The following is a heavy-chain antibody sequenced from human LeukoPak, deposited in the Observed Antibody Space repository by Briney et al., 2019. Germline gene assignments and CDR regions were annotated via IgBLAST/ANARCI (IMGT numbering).Heavy chain of an antibody. Sequence: GGSLRLSCAASGFTFSSYWMSWVRQAPGKGLEWVANIKKDGSEKYYVDPVKGRFTISRDNAKNSLYLQMNSLRAEDTAVYYCARDYDILTGYCRMDVWGQGTTVTVSS. J-gene: IGHJ6*02. CDR3: ARDYDILTGYCRMDV. CDR2: IKKDGSEK. V-gene: IGHV3-7*01. D-gene: IGHD3-9*01. CDR1: GFTFSSYW.